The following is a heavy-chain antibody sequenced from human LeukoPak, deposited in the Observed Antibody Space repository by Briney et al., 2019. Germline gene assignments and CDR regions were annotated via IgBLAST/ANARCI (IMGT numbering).Heavy chain of an antibody. CDR2: IYYSGST. D-gene: IGHD6-13*01. Sequence: SETLSLTCTVSGGSISSSSYYWGWIRQPPGKGLEWIGNIYYSGSTYYNPSLKSRVTISIDTSENQFSLKLSSVTAADTAVYYCARDRPGGSSLDYWGQGTLVTVSS. J-gene: IGHJ4*02. CDR1: GGSISSSSYY. CDR3: ARDRPGGSSLDY. V-gene: IGHV4-39*07.